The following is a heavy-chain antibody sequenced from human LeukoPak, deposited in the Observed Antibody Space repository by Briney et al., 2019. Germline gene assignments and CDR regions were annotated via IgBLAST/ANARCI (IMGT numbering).Heavy chain of an antibody. CDR1: GFAFSSFG. CDR3: ARATVTRWFDS. D-gene: IGHD4-17*01. CDR2: IWYDGTNK. Sequence: GGPVRLSCAASGFAFSSFGMHWVRQAPGKGLEWVAVIWYDGTNKYYADSVKGRFTISRDNSKNTLYLQMNSLRAEDTAVYYCARATVTRWFDSWGQGTLVAVSS. J-gene: IGHJ5*01. V-gene: IGHV3-33*01.